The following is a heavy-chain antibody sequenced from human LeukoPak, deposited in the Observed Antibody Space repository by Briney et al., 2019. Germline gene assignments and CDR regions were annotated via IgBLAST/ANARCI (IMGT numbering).Heavy chain of an antibody. Sequence: PGGSLRLSCAASGFTFSSHDMNWVRQAPGKGLEWVSYISSSGTTIYYADSVKGRFTISRDNAKNSLYLQMNSLRAEDTAVYYCAGSYEGYYFDYWGQGTLVTVSS. CDR3: AGSYEGYYFDY. CDR2: ISSSGTTI. D-gene: IGHD5-18*01. CDR1: GFTFSSHD. V-gene: IGHV3-48*03. J-gene: IGHJ4*02.